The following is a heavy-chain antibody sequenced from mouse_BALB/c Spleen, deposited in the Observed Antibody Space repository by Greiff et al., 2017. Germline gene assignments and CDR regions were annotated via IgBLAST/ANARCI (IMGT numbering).Heavy chain of an antibody. J-gene: IGHJ2*01. D-gene: IGHD2-1*01. CDR2: IYPGNGDT. V-gene: IGHV1-12*01. Sequence: LQQPGAELVKPGASVKMSCKASGYTFTSYNMHWVKQTPGQGLEWIGAIYPGNGDTSYNQKFKGKATLTADKSSSTAYMQLSSLTSEDSAVYYCARWGYGNYFDYWGQGTTLTVSS. CDR3: ARWGYGNYFDY. CDR1: GYTFTSYN.